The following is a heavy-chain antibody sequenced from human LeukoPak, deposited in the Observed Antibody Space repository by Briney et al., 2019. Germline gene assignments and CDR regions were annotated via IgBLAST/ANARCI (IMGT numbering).Heavy chain of an antibody. D-gene: IGHD5-12*01. J-gene: IGHJ4*02. V-gene: IGHV3-30*03. CDR3: AREDSGYDFGY. CDR1: GFTFSAYG. Sequence: QSGGSLRLSCAASGFTFSAYGMHWVRQTPGKGLEWVAVIAYDGSIKYYTDSVKGRFTISRDNSKNTLFLQLNSLRGEDTAVYYCAREDSGYDFGYWGQGTLVTVSS. CDR2: IAYDGSIK.